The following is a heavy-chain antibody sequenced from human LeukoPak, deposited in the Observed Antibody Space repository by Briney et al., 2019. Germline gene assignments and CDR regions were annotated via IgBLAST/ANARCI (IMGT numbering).Heavy chain of an antibody. Sequence: SETLSLTCTVSGGSIDSTIYYWGWIRQPPGKGLEWIGSIYYSGSTYYNPSLKSRVTISVDTSKNQFSLKLSSVTAADTAVYYCARHRNYDISDAFDIWGQGTMVTVSS. J-gene: IGHJ3*02. D-gene: IGHD3-9*01. CDR3: ARHRNYDISDAFDI. V-gene: IGHV4-39*01. CDR2: IYYSGST. CDR1: GGSIDSTIYY.